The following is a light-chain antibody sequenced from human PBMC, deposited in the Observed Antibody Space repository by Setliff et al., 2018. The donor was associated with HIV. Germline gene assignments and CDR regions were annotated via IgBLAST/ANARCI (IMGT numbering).Light chain of an antibody. J-gene: IGLJ1*01. Sequence: QSALTQPASVSGSPGQSITISCTGTSSDVGGYNYVSWYQQHPGKAPKLMIYEVSNRPSGVSDRFSGSKSGNTASLTISGLQTEDEVDYFCSSYTSSSPLYVFGTGTKVTVL. V-gene: IGLV2-14*01. CDR3: SSYTSSSPLYV. CDR1: SSDVGGYNY. CDR2: EVS.